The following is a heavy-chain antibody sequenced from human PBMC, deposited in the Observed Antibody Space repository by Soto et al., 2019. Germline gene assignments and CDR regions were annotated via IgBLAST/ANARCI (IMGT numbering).Heavy chain of an antibody. CDR1: GYTFTGYY. V-gene: IGHV1-2*04. CDR2: INPNSGGT. Sequence: EASVKVSCKASGYTFTGYYMHWVRQAPGQGLEWMGWINPNSGGTNYAQKFQGWVTMTRDTSISTAYMELSRLRSDDTAVYYCAREAKNYDILTGKYYYGMDVWGQGTTVTVSS. D-gene: IGHD3-9*01. J-gene: IGHJ6*02. CDR3: AREAKNYDILTGKYYYGMDV.